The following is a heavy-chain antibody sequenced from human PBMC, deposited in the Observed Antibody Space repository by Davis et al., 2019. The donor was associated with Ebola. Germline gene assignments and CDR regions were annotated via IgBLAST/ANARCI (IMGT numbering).Heavy chain of an antibody. V-gene: IGHV1-2*02. CDR2: INPNSGGT. D-gene: IGHD3-22*01. CDR1: GYTFTGYY. J-gene: IGHJ4*02. Sequence: ASVKVSCKASGYTFTGYYMHWVRQAPGQGLEWMGWINPNSGGTNYAQKFQGRVTMTRDTSISTAYMELSRLRFDDMAVYYCARDMGIGDGSDFYRYYFDFWGQGALVTVSS. CDR3: ARDMGIGDGSDFYRYYFDF.